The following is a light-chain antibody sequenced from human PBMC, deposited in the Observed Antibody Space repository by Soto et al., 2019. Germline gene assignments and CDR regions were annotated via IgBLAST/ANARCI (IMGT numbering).Light chain of an antibody. Sequence: DIQMTQSPSYLLASVGDRVTLTCRSSQSISTFLNWYQQKPGQAPRLLIFSATALETGVSSRFSAFASATSFTLTINKVRPEDAATYFCQQSRTPPLNFGEGTKLQIK. CDR3: QQSRTPPLN. CDR1: QSISTF. V-gene: IGKV1-39*01. J-gene: IGKJ4*01. CDR2: SAT.